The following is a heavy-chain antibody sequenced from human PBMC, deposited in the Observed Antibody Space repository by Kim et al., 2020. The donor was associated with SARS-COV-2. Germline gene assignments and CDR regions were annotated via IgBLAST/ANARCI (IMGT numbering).Heavy chain of an antibody. CDR1: GFTFSGSA. J-gene: IGHJ6*02. CDR3: TRPGIAVAGTMDPRPDRAYYGMDV. CDR2: IRSKANSYAT. D-gene: IGHD6-19*01. Sequence: GGSLRLSCAASGFTFSGSAMHWVRQASGKGLEWVGRIRSKANSYATAYAASVKGRFTISRDDSKNTAYLQMNSLKTEDTAVYYCTRPGIAVAGTMDPRPDRAYYGMDVWGQGTTVTVSS. V-gene: IGHV3-73*01.